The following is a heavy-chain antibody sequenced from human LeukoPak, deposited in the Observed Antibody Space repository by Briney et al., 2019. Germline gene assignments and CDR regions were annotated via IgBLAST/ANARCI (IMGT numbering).Heavy chain of an antibody. D-gene: IGHD5-18*01. J-gene: IGHJ4*02. V-gene: IGHV1-2*02. CDR2: INPNSGGT. CDR1: GYTFTGYY. Sequence: GASVKVSCKASGYTFTGYYMYWVRQAPGQGLEWMGWINPNSGGTNYAQKFQGRVTMTRDTSISTAYMELSRLRSDDTAVYYCARAIKRGYSYGAVDYWGQGTLVTVSS. CDR3: ARAIKRGYSYGAVDY.